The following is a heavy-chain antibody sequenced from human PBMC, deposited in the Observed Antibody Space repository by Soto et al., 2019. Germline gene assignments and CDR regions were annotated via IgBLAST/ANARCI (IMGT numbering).Heavy chain of an antibody. D-gene: IGHD5-12*01. Sequence: QVQLQESGPGLVKPSETLSLTCTVSGGSISSYYWSWIRQPPGKGLEWIGYIYYSGSTNYNPSLKSRVTITVDTSKNQFALKLSSVTAADTAGYYCARQIELRSITPRSPFDPWGQGTLVTVSS. J-gene: IGHJ5*02. V-gene: IGHV4-59*08. CDR2: IYYSGST. CDR1: GGSISSYY. CDR3: ARQIELRSITPRSPFDP.